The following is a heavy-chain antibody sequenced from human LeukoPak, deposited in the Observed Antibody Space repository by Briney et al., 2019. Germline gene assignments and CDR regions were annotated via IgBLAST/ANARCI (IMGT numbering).Heavy chain of an antibody. CDR3: ARDQNWNDPMGYYYGMDV. Sequence: ASVKVSCKASGYTFTGYYMHWVRQAPGQGLEWMGWINPNSGGTNYAQKFQGRVTMTRDTSISTAYVELSRLRSDDTAVYYCARDQNWNDPMGYYYGMDVWGQGTTVTVS. CDR1: GYTFTGYY. D-gene: IGHD1-1*01. CDR2: INPNSGGT. V-gene: IGHV1-2*02. J-gene: IGHJ6*02.